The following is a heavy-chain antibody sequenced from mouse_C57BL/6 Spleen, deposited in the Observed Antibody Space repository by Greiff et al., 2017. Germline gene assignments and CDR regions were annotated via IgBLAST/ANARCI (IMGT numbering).Heavy chain of an antibody. Sequence: VKLKESGPGLVAPSQSLSITCTVSGYSLTSYGVDWVRQPPGKGLEWLGVIWGGGSTNYNSAPMVRLGSSKDNSKSQVFLKMNGVQTDDTAMYYCDILGFAYWGKGTLVTVSA. J-gene: IGHJ3*01. CDR3: DILGFAY. V-gene: IGHV2-9*01. CDR1: GYSLTSYG. CDR2: IWGGGST.